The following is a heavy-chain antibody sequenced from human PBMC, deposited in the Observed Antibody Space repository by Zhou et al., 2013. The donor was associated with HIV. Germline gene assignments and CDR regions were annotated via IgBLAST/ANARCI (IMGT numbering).Heavy chain of an antibody. D-gene: IGHD3-22*01. J-gene: IGHJ4*02. Sequence: QVQLVQSGAEVTKPGSSVKVSCKASGGTFNNYAFSWVRQAPGQRLEWMGGIIPIFGTTNYAQNFQGRVTITTDEGTSTAYMELRSLRSEDTAVYYCATRGGNYYDSGGEDYFDYWGQGTLVTVSS. CDR2: IIPIFGTT. CDR1: GGTFNNYA. V-gene: IGHV1-69*05. CDR3: ATRGGNYYDSGGEDYFDY.